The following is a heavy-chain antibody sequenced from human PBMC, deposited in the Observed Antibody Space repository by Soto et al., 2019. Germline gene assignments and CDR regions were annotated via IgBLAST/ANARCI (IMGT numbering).Heavy chain of an antibody. CDR1: GGTFSSYA. CDR3: ARDDRSGRDYYGMDV. V-gene: IGHV1-69*13. CDR2: IIPISGAA. D-gene: IGHD3-22*01. Sequence: SVKVSCKASGGTFSSYAITWVRQAPGQGLEWMGGIIPISGAANYAQKFQGRVTITADESTSTAYMELSSLRSEDTAVYYCARDDRSGRDYYGMDVWGQGNTVTVSS. J-gene: IGHJ6*02.